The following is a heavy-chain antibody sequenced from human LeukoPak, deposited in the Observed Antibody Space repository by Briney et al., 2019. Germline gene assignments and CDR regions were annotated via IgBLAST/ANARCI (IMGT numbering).Heavy chain of an antibody. Sequence: GASVKASCKASGYTFTGYYMHWVRQAPGQGLEWMGWINPNSGGTNYAQKFQGRVTMTSDTSISTGYMELSSVQFDDTAVYYCAREGQLGLDNWGQGTLVTVSS. CDR3: AREGQLGLDN. CDR1: GYTFTGYY. J-gene: IGHJ1*01. D-gene: IGHD1-1*01. CDR2: INPNSGGT. V-gene: IGHV1-2*02.